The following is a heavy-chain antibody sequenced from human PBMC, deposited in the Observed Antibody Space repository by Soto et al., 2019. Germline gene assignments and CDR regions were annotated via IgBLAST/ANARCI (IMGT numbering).Heavy chain of an antibody. V-gene: IGHV3-23*01. D-gene: IGHD3-10*01. CDR3: AKCKAVRMVRGVFDY. CDR1: GFTFSSYA. J-gene: IGHJ4*02. Sequence: PGGSLRLSCAASGFTFSSYAMSWVRQAPGKGLEWVSAISGSGGSTYYADSVKGRFTISRDNSKNTLYLQMNSLRAEDTPVYYCAKCKAVRMVRGVFDYWGQGTLVTVSS. CDR2: ISGSGGST.